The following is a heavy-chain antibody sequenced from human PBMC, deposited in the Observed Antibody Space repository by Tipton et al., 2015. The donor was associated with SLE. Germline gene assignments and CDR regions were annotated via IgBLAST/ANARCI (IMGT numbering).Heavy chain of an antibody. CDR3: ARSTAAGPEAFDI. CDR1: GVSIRSYF. V-gene: IGHV4-59*06. CDR2: IYYSVTT. Sequence: TLSLTCNVSGVSIRSYFWSWIRQPPGKGLEWVGFIYYSVTTYYNPSLKSRITISVDTSKNQFSLKLSSVTAADTAVYYCARSTAAGPEAFDIWGQGTMVTVSS. J-gene: IGHJ3*02. D-gene: IGHD6-13*01.